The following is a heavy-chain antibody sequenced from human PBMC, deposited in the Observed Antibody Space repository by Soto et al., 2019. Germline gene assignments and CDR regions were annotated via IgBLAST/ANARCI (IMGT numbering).Heavy chain of an antibody. CDR3: ARGIDCTNGVCYPTSDY. J-gene: IGHJ4*02. Sequence: QVQLVQSGAEVKKPGASVKVSCKASGYTFTSYDINWVRQATGQGLEWMGWMNHNSGNTGYAQKFQGRVTMTRNTSISTAYMELSSLRSEDTAVYYCARGIDCTNGVCYPTSDYWGQGTLVTVSS. CDR1: GYTFTSYD. CDR2: MNHNSGNT. V-gene: IGHV1-8*01. D-gene: IGHD2-8*01.